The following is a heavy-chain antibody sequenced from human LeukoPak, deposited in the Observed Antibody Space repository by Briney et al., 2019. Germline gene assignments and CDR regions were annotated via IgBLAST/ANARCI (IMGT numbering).Heavy chain of an antibody. D-gene: IGHD2-15*01. CDR2: ISSNGGST. Sequence: GGSLRLSCAVSGFTFTRYNMHWVRQAPGKGLEYVSGISSNGGSTYYANTVKGRFTISRDNSENTLYLQMGSLRSEDMAVYYCARDSCGGGGCWRYFDYWGQGTLVTVSS. V-gene: IGHV3-64*01. CDR3: ARDSCGGGGCWRYFDY. CDR1: GFTFTRYN. J-gene: IGHJ4*02.